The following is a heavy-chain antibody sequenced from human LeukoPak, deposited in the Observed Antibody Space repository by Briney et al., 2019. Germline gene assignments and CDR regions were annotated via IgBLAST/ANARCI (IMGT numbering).Heavy chain of an antibody. CDR1: GFTLSNYT. CDR2: ISSGSRFI. Sequence: GGSLRLSCAASGFTLSNYTMNWVRQAPGKGPEWVSSISSGSRFIFYADSVKGRFTISRDNAKNSLYLQLNRLRVEDTAVYYCVRDLLLPMVREANGFDLWGRGALVAVSS. V-gene: IGHV3-21*04. D-gene: IGHD3-10*01. J-gene: IGHJ2*01. CDR3: VRDLLLPMVREANGFDL.